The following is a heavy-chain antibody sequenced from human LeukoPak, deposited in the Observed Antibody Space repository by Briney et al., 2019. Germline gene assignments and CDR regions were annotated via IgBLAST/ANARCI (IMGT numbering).Heavy chain of an antibody. V-gene: IGHV3-48*01. CDR2: ISSSSSTI. Sequence: PGRSLRLSCAASGFTFSTYSMNWVRQAPGKGLEWVSYISSSSSTIYYADSVKGRFTISRDNAKNTLYLQMNSLRAEDTAVYYCARAFGSSWYKVFDYWGQGTLVTVSS. D-gene: IGHD6-13*01. J-gene: IGHJ4*02. CDR3: ARAFGSSWYKVFDY. CDR1: GFTFSTYS.